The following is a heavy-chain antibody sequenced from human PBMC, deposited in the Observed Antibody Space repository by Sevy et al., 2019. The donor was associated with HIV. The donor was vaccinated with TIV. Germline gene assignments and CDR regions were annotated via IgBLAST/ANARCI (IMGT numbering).Heavy chain of an antibody. D-gene: IGHD1-26*01. CDR1: GFTFSDYY. J-gene: IGHJ4*02. CDR2: ISGSQYMI. CDR3: ARDLGTGYFDF. Sequence: GGSLRLSCAASGFTFSDYYMSWIRQAPGKGLEWISYISGSQYMIYYADSVKGRFTISRDDAKNSLYLKMNSLRPEDSAVYFCARDLGTGYFDFWGQGTLVTVSS. V-gene: IGHV3-11*01.